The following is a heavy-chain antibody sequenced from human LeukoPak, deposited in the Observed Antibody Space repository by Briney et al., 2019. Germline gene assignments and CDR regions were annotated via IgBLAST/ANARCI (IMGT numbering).Heavy chain of an antibody. CDR1: GFTFSSYA. V-gene: IGHV3-23*01. CDR2: ISGSGGST. CDR3: AKDQTYYYDSSGYYPNDAFDI. J-gene: IGHJ3*02. D-gene: IGHD3-22*01. Sequence: PGGSLRLSCAASGFTFSSYAMSWGRQAPGKGLEWVSAISGSGGSTYYADSVKGRFTISRDNSKNTLYLQMNSLRAEDTAVYYCAKDQTYYYDSSGYYPNDAFDIWGQGTMVTVSS.